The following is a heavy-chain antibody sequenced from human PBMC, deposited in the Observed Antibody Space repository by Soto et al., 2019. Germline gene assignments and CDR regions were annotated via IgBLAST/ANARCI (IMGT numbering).Heavy chain of an antibody. V-gene: IGHV4-4*02. CDR2: IYHSGNT. Sequence: SETLSLTCAVSGGSISTNNWWSWVRQPPGKGLEWIGEIYHSGNTNYNASLKNRLTISVDRSMNYFSLRLSSVTAADTAVYYCAKMGHYLFESWGQGALVTVSS. J-gene: IGHJ4*02. D-gene: IGHD1-26*01. CDR1: GGSISTNNW. CDR3: AKMGHYLFES.